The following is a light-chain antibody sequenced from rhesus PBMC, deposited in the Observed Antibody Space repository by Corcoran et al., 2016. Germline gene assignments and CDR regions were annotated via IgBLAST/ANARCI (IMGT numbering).Light chain of an antibody. CDR1: QSLSNY. J-gene: IGKJ1*01. CDR2: RAC. Sequence: DIQMTQSPSSLSASVGDRVTIPRQASQSLSNYLNRYQQKPGKIPKLLIYRACSLKSGIPSRFSGSGSGTDFTLTISSLLPEDFATYYCQQGYCYPWTFGQGTKVEIK. V-gene: IGKV1S9*01. CDR3: QQGYCYPWT.